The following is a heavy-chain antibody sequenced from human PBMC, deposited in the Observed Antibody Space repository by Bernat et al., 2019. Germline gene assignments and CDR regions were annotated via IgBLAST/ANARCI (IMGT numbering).Heavy chain of an antibody. V-gene: IGHV3-7*03. CDR2: INQDGNGK. CDR1: GFTFSVSW. J-gene: IGHJ4*01. D-gene: IGHD2-2*01. Sequence: EVQLVESGGGLVQPGGSLRLSCAASGFTFSVSWMSWVRQAPGKGLEWVANINQDGNGKYYVDPVSGRFTRDRNNAKNSLYMQMNSLRAEDTAVYDCAKDAKSVVVPPSFHYWGEGTLVSVSS. CDR3: AKDAKSVVVPPSFHY.